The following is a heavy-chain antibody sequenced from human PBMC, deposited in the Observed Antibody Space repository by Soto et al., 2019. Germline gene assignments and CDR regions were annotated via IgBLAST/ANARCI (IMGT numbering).Heavy chain of an antibody. J-gene: IGHJ6*02. Sequence: WVTLRRSWAPCGITQDDYTMNWVHQAQGKGLEWVSLISWDGGSIYYAVSVKGRVTISRDNSKSSLYLQMNSLKTEDTALYYCAKEGSSGYLYYYYGMDVWGQGTTVTVSS. V-gene: IGHV3-43*01. CDR3: AKEGSSGYLYYYYGMDV. D-gene: IGHD3-22*01. CDR2: ISWDGGSI. CDR1: GITQDDYT.